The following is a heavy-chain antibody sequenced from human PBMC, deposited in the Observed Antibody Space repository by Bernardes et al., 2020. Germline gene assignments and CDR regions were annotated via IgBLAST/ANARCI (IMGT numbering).Heavy chain of an antibody. CDR1: GGSFSGYY. J-gene: IGHJ4*02. Sequence: SETLSLTCAVYGGSFSGYYWSWIRQPPGKGLEWIGEINHSGSTNYNPSLKSRVTISVDTSKNQFSLKLSSVTAADTAVYYCARGMTRGDTAMVTPQRPYYFDYWGQGTLVTVSS. CDR3: ARGMTRGDTAMVTPQRPYYFDY. CDR2: INHSGST. D-gene: IGHD5-18*01. V-gene: IGHV4-34*01.